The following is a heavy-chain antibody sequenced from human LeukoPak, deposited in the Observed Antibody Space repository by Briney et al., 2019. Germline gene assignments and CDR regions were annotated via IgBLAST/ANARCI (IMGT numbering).Heavy chain of an antibody. J-gene: IGHJ4*02. D-gene: IGHD6-13*01. CDR3: ARGGVRSWYYFDY. CDR2: INPNSGDT. Sequence: GASVKVSCKASGYTFTGYYMHWVRQAPGQGLEWMGWINPNSGDTNYAHKFQGRGTITRDTSISTAYMELSRLRSDDTAVYYCARGGVRSWYYFDYWGQGTLVSVSS. V-gene: IGHV1-2*07. CDR1: GYTFTGYY.